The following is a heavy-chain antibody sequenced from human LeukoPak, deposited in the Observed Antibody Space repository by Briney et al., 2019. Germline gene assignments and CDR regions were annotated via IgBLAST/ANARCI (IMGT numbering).Heavy chain of an antibody. J-gene: IGHJ4*02. CDR2: INNDGSGI. CDR3: ARGRDAYNPLDY. Sequence: PGGSLRLSCAASGFTFSSYWMHWVRQAPGKGLVWVSRINNDGSGITCADSVKGRFTISRDNAKNTLYLQMNSLRAEDTALYYCARGRDAYNPLDYWGQGTLVTVSS. CDR1: GFTFSSYW. V-gene: IGHV3-74*01. D-gene: IGHD5-24*01.